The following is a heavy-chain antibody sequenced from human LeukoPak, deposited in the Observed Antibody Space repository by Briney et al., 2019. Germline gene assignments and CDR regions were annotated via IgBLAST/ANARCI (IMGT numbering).Heavy chain of an antibody. CDR2: TIPMFGSA. V-gene: IGHV1-69*05. Sequence: SVKVSCKASGGTFYDSAISWARQAPGQGFEWLGGTIPMFGSAKYARKFQGRVTITTDESTSTAYMDLISLISEDTAVYYCVRRQALRGRHRAFDPWGQGTLVTVSS. CDR3: VRRQALRGRHRAFDP. D-gene: IGHD6-25*01. J-gene: IGHJ5*02. CDR1: GGTFYDSA.